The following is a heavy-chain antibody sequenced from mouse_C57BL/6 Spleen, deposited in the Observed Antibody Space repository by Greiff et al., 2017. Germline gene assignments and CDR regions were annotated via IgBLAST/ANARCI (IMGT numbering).Heavy chain of an antibody. D-gene: IGHD1-1*01. CDR2: IDPETGGT. CDR1: GYTFTDYE. V-gene: IGHV1-15*01. Sequence: QVQLQQSGAELVRPGASVTLSCKASGYTFTDYEMHWVKQTPVHGLEWIGAIDPETGGTAYNPKFKGKAILTADKSSSTAYMELRSLTSEDSAVYSCARQESGCSYMYFCVWGTGATVTVAS. J-gene: IGHJ1*03. CDR3: ARQESGCSYMYFCV.